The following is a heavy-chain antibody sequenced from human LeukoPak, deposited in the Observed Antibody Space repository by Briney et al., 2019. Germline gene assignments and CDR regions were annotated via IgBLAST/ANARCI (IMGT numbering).Heavy chain of an antibody. Sequence: GGSLRLSCATSGFTFSDYPMTWVRQGPGKGLEWVSAISGDGRYTLYADAVKGRYTISRDNSKNTLFLQMSSLRTEDTAVNYCAKYYGNSRPYYDYWGQGILVTVSS. CDR1: GFTFSDYP. J-gene: IGHJ4*02. D-gene: IGHD4-11*01. CDR2: ISGDGRYT. CDR3: AKYYGNSRPYYDY. V-gene: IGHV3-23*01.